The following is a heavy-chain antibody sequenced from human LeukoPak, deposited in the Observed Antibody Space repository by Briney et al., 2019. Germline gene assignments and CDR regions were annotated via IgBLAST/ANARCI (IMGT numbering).Heavy chain of an antibody. V-gene: IGHV4-4*07. D-gene: IGHD2-2*02. CDR3: ARDRSSTSCYIGGHYYYYYGMDV. Sequence: SSETLSLTCTVSGGSISSYYWSWIRQPAGKGLEWIGRIYTSGSTNYNPSLKSRVTMSVDTSKNQFSLKLSSVTAADTAVYYCARDRSSTSCYIGGHYYYYYGMDVWGQGTTVTVSS. CDR2: IYTSGST. J-gene: IGHJ6*02. CDR1: GGSISSYY.